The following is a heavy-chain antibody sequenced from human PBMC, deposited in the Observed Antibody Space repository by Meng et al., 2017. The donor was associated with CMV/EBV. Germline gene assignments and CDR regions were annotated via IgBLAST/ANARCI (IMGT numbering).Heavy chain of an antibody. Sequence: SETLSLTCAVYGGSFSGYYWSWIRQPPGKGLEWIAEINHSGSTNYNPSLKSRVTISVDTSKNQSSLKLSSVTAADTAVYYCARGDLDYWGQGTLVTVSS. CDR3: ARGDLDY. V-gene: IGHV4-34*01. J-gene: IGHJ4*02. CDR2: INHSGST. CDR1: GGSFSGYY.